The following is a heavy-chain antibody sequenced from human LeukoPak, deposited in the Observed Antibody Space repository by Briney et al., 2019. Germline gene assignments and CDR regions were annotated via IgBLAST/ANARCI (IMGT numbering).Heavy chain of an antibody. CDR1: GGSISGYY. CDR3: ARVAPLNYYGSGSYYNL. J-gene: IGHJ5*02. Sequence: SETLSLTCTVSGGSISGYYWSWIRQPPGEGLEWIGYIYDSGSTNYNPSLKSRVTISVDTSKNQFSLKLSSVTAADTAVYYCARVAPLNYYGSGSYYNLWGQGTLVTVSS. D-gene: IGHD3-10*01. CDR2: IYDSGST. V-gene: IGHV4-59*01.